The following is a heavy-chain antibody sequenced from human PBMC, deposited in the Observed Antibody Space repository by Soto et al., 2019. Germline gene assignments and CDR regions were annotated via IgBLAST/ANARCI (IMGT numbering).Heavy chain of an antibody. J-gene: IGHJ4*02. CDR2: ISAYNGNT. Sequence: QVQLVQSGAEVKKPGASVKVSCKASGYTFTSYGISWVRQAPGQGLEWMGWISAYNGNTNYAQKLQGRVTITTDTSTSTAYMELRSLRYDDTAVYYCARSSIRGWLEGWGYDYWGQGTLVTVSS. CDR1: GYTFTSYG. D-gene: IGHD6-19*01. CDR3: ARSSIRGWLEGWGYDY. V-gene: IGHV1-18*01.